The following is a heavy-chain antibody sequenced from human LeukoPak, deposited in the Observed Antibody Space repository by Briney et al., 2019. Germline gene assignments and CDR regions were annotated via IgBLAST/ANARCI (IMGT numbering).Heavy chain of an antibody. V-gene: IGHV3-48*01. CDR2: ISSSSSTI. CDR1: GFTFSSYS. Sequence: GGSLRLSCAASGFTFSSYSMSWVRQAPGKGLEWVSYISSSSSTIYYADSVKGRFTISRDNAKNSLYLQMNSLRAEDTAVYYCARDQGYDFWSGYSKFDYWGQGTLVTVSS. J-gene: IGHJ4*02. D-gene: IGHD3-3*01. CDR3: ARDQGYDFWSGYSKFDY.